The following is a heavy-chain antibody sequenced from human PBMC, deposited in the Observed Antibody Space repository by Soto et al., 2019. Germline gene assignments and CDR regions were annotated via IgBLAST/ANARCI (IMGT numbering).Heavy chain of an antibody. CDR1: GYTFTNYG. V-gene: IGHV1-18*01. CDR3: ARVGFYDSSGYQYQFYYGMDD. CDR2: ISTYNGNT. D-gene: IGHD3-22*01. Sequence: QVQLVQSGPEVKKPGASVKVSCKASGYTFTNYGITWVRQAPGQGLERLGWISTYNGNTNHAQKLQDRVIMTTDTSTSAAYLELRSLRSDAAAVYYCARVGFYDSSGYQYQFYYGMDDCGQGTTVIVSS. J-gene: IGHJ6*02.